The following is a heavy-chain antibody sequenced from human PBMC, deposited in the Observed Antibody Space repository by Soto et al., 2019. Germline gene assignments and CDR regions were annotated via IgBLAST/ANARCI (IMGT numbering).Heavy chain of an antibody. Sequence: EVQLVESGGGLIQPGGSLRRSCAASWFTVSSKYMTWVRQAPGKGLEWVSVIYGGGTTYYADSVKGRFTISRDNSKNTLYLQMNSLRADDTAVYYCVQTTGWPGFDFWGQGTLVTVSS. CDR2: IYGGGTT. D-gene: IGHD6-19*01. CDR1: WFTVSSKY. CDR3: VQTTGWPGFDF. V-gene: IGHV3-53*01. J-gene: IGHJ4*02.